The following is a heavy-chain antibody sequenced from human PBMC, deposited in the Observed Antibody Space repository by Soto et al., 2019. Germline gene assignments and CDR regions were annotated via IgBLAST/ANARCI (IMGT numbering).Heavy chain of an antibody. J-gene: IGHJ1*01. CDR2: IIPNLGKA. CDR3: ARGWNDFPH. D-gene: IGHD1-1*01. Sequence: QVQLVQSGAEVKKPGSSVKVSCKASGGAFSSYVISWVRQAPGQGLECMGGIIPNLGKANYAQKFQGRVTITADESTSTAYMDLRSLRSDDTAVYYCARGWNDFPHWGQGTLVTVSS. V-gene: IGHV1-69*01. CDR1: GGAFSSYV.